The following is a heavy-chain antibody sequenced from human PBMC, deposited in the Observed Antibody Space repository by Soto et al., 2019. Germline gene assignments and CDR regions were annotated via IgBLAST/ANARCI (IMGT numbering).Heavy chain of an antibody. CDR1: GGTFSSYT. CDR2: IIPILGIA. V-gene: IGHV1-69*08. J-gene: IGHJ6*02. D-gene: IGHD2-21*01. Sequence: QVQLVQSGAEVKKPGSSVKVSCKASGGTFSSYTISWVRRAPGQGLEWMGRIIPILGIANYAQKFQGRVRIPADKSTSTAYMELSSLRSEDTAVYYCARDKVGIAYYCGMDVWVQGTTVTVSS. CDR3: ARDKVGIAYYCGMDV.